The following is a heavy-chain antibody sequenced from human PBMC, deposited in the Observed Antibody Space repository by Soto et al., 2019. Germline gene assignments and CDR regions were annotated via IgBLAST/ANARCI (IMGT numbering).Heavy chain of an antibody. J-gene: IGHJ4*02. Sequence: QVQLQESGPGLVKPSETLSLTCTVSGGSITTYQWSWIRQPPGKGLEWIGGYSGFTDYNPSLESRATLSVDHSKNQFSLTLRSVTAADSAVYYCARDYGDSSFFFDFWGQGALVTVSS. CDR1: GGSITTYQ. CDR2: GYSGFT. V-gene: IGHV4-59*01. CDR3: ARDYGDSSFFFDF. D-gene: IGHD4-17*01.